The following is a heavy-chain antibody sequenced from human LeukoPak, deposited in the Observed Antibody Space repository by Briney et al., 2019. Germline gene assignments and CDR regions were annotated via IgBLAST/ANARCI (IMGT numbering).Heavy chain of an antibody. J-gene: IGHJ4*02. Sequence: SETLSLTCTVSGGSISSYYWSWIRQPAGKGLEWIGRIYTSGSTNYNPSLKSRVTMSVDTSKNQLSLKLSSVTAADTAVYYCARGPTTVTTEYFDYWGQGTRVTVSS. V-gene: IGHV4-4*07. CDR3: ARGPTTVTTEYFDY. D-gene: IGHD4-17*01. CDR1: GGSISSYY. CDR2: IYTSGST.